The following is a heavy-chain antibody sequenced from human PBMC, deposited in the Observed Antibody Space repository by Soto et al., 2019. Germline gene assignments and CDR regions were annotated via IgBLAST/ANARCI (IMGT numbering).Heavy chain of an antibody. Sequence: ASVKVSCKASGGTFSSYAISRVRQAPGQGLEWMGGIIPIFGTANYAQKFQGRVTITADESTSTAYMELSSLRSEDTAVYYCARARRLAYCGGDCYPPGWFDPWGQGTPVTVSS. CDR1: GGTFSSYA. V-gene: IGHV1-69*13. J-gene: IGHJ5*02. CDR3: ARARRLAYCGGDCYPPGWFDP. D-gene: IGHD2-21*02. CDR2: IIPIFGTA.